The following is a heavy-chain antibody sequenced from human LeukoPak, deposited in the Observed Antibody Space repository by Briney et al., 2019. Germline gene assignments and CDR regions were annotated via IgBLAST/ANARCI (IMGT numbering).Heavy chain of an antibody. CDR3: AKGLYSSGWYAGY. Sequence: PGGSLRLSCAASGFTLDDYAMHWVRQAPGKGLEWVSLISGDGGRTYYADSVRGRFTISRDSSKNSLYLQMNSLRTEDTALYYCAKGLYSSGWYAGYWGQGTQVTTSS. J-gene: IGHJ4*02. CDR1: GFTLDDYA. V-gene: IGHV3-43*02. D-gene: IGHD6-19*01. CDR2: ISGDGGRT.